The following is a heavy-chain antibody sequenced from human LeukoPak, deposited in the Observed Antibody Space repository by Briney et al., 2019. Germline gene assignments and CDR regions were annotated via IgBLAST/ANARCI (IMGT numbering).Heavy chain of an antibody. J-gene: IGHJ4*02. D-gene: IGHD2-15*01. V-gene: IGHV3-11*06. CDR2: ISSTSIYT. Sequence: GGSLRLSCTASGFIFNDYYMSWTRQAPGKGLEWLSYISSTSIYTNYADSVKGRFTISRDDANNSLLLQMNSLRAEDTAVYYCARGSGDFDSWGQGTLVTVSS. CDR1: GFIFNDYY. CDR3: ARGSGDFDS.